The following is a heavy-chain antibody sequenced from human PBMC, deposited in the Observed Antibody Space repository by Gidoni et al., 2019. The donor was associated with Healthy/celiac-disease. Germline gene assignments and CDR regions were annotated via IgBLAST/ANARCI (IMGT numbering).Heavy chain of an antibody. Sequence: QVQLQESGPGLVKPSQTLSLTCTVSGGSISSGDYYWSWIRQPPGKGLEWIGYIYYSGSTYYNPSLKSRVTISVDTSKNQFSLKLSSVTAADTAVYYCARVRGGFGEFYYMDVWGKGTTVTVSS. CDR1: GGSISSGDYY. CDR2: IYYSGST. J-gene: IGHJ6*03. V-gene: IGHV4-30-4*01. D-gene: IGHD3-10*01. CDR3: ARVRGGFGEFYYMDV.